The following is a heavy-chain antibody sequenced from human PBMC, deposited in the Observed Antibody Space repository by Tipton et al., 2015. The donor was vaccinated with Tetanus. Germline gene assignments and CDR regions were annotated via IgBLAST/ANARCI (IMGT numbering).Heavy chain of an antibody. CDR2: VHYTGKD. D-gene: IGHD5-24*01. CDR1: GGSITSYY. Sequence: TLSLTCNVSGGSITSYYWSWIRQRPGRGLEWVGYVHYTGKDNYSPSLRSRVTLSVDTSKNQFSLKMNSVTAADTAVYYCARIGGLQQNNPVFDIWGQGTMFPVSS. J-gene: IGHJ3*02. CDR3: ARIGGLQQNNPVFDI. V-gene: IGHV4-59*13.